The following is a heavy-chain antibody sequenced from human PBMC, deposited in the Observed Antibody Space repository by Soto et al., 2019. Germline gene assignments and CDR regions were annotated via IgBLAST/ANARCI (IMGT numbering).Heavy chain of an antibody. CDR3: AKDRAYITMGRGLRSDGMDV. CDR1: GFTFSSYG. J-gene: IGHJ6*02. D-gene: IGHD3-10*01. CDR2: ISYDGSNK. Sequence: QVQLVESGGGVVQPGRSLRLSCAASGFTFSSYGMHWVRQAPGKGLEWVAVISYDGSNKYYADSVKGRFTISRDNSKNTLYLQMNSLRAEDTAVYYCAKDRAYITMGRGLRSDGMDVWGQGTTVTVSS. V-gene: IGHV3-30*18.